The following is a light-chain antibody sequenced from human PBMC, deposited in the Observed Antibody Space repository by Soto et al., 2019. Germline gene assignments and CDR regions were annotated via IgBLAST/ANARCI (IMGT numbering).Light chain of an antibody. CDR1: QSVSTN. J-gene: IGKJ4*01. Sequence: EIVMTQSPATLSVSPGERATLSCRASQSVSTNLAWYQQKPGKAPRLLIDGASASATGIPATFSGSGSGTEFMLIISSLQSENFAIYYCQQYNNWPARTFGGGTKVEI. V-gene: IGKV3-15*01. CDR2: GAS. CDR3: QQYNNWPART.